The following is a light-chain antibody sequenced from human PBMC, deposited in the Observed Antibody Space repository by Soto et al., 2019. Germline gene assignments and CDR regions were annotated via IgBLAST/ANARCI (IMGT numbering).Light chain of an antibody. CDR3: QQYNSYPLT. CDR1: QSISSW. Sequence: DIQMTQSPSTLSASVGDRVTITCRASQSISSWLAWYQQKPGKAPKLLIYDASSLESGVPSRFSGSGCGTEFTLTISSLQPDDFATYYCQQYNSYPLTFGGGTKVEIK. CDR2: DAS. J-gene: IGKJ4*01. V-gene: IGKV1-5*01.